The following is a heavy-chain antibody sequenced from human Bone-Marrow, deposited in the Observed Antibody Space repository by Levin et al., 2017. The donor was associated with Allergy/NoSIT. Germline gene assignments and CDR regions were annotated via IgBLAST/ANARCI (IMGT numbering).Heavy chain of an antibody. CDR3: ARHAGFRYSYGVDY. V-gene: IGHV4-39*01. D-gene: IGHD5-18*01. Sequence: NASETLSLTCTVSGGSISSSSYYWGWIRQPPGKGLEWIGSIYYSGSTYYNPSLKSRVTISVDTSKNQFSLKLSSVTAADTAVYYCARHAGFRYSYGVDYWGQGTLVTVSS. J-gene: IGHJ4*02. CDR1: GGSISSSSYY. CDR2: IYYSGST.